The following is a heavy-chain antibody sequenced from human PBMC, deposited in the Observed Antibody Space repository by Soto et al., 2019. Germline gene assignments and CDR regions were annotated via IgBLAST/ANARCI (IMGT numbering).Heavy chain of an antibody. CDR3: VRRHVSATGTEFDY. V-gene: IGHV1-3*01. D-gene: IGHD6-13*01. J-gene: IGHJ4*02. CDR1: GYTFTSYG. CDR2: INAANGDT. Sequence: ASVKVSCKASGYTFTSYGIHWVRQAPGQRLEWMGWINAANGDTKYSPKFQGRVTITRDTSASTAYMELSSLRSEDTAVYYCVRRHVSATGTEFDYWGQGTLVTVSS.